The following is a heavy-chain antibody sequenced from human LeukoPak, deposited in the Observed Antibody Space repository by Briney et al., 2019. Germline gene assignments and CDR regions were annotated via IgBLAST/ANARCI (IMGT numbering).Heavy chain of an antibody. D-gene: IGHD3-9*01. V-gene: IGHV1-18*01. CDR2: ISAYNGNT. CDR1: GGTFSSYA. Sequence: GSSVKVSCKASGGTFSSYAISWVRQAPGQGLEWMGWISAYNGNTNYAQKLQGRVTMTTDTSTSTAYMELRSLRSDDTAVYYCARFQVRYPQDLDYWGQGTLVTVSS. CDR3: ARFQVRYPQDLDY. J-gene: IGHJ4*02.